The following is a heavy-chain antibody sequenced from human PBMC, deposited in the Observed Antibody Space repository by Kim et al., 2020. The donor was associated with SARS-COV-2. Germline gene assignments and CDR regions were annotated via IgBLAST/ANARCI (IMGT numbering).Heavy chain of an antibody. J-gene: IGHJ4*02. V-gene: IGHV4-34*01. CDR1: GGSFSGYY. D-gene: IGHD3-22*01. Sequence: SETLSLTCAVYGGSFSGYYWSWIRQPPGKGLEWIGEINHSGSTNYNPSLKSRVTISVDTSKNQFSLKLSSVTAADTAVYYCARVKWLLLYYFDYWGQGTLVTVSS. CDR2: INHSGST. CDR3: ARVKWLLLYYFDY.